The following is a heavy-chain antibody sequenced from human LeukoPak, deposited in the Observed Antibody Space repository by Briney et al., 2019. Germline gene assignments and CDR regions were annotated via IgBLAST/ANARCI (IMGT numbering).Heavy chain of an antibody. CDR2: IIPIFGTA. J-gene: IGHJ4*02. D-gene: IGHD5-18*01. CDR3: SRGSINLQLWSEFDY. CDR1: GGTFSSYA. Sequence: VKVSCKASGGTFSSYAISWVRQAPGQGLEWMGGIIPIFGTANYAQKFQGRVTITTDESTSTAYMELSSLRSEDTAVYYCSRGSINLQLWSEFDYWGQGTLVTVSS. V-gene: IGHV1-69*13.